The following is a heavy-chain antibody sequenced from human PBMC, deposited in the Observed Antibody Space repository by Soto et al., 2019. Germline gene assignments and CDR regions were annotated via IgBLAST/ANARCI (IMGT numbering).Heavy chain of an antibody. CDR1: GGTFSSYA. V-gene: IGHV1-69*06. J-gene: IGHJ6*02. D-gene: IGHD3-22*01. CDR2: IIPIFGTA. CDR3: ARSLITMIVVVTGGMDV. Sequence: ASVKVSCKASGGTFSSYAISWVRQAPGQGLEWMGGIIPIFGTANYAQKFQGRVTITADTSTSTVYMELSSLRSEDTAVYYCARSLITMIVVVTGGMDVWGQGTTVTVSS.